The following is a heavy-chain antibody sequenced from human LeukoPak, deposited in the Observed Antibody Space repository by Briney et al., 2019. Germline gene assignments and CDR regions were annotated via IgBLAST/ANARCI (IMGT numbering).Heavy chain of an antibody. CDR3: ARDDYCSVSCYHNWFDP. V-gene: IGHV3-7*01. D-gene: IGHD2-2*01. Sequence: PGGSLSLSSAPSVFTLCRYWMSWVPQSRGQGVECVTNIKQDRSEKEYVDSVKGRYTFSRDNVKISLYLHKNRLRAEETAVYYAARDDYCSVSCYHNWFDPWGQGTLVTVSS. J-gene: IGHJ5*02. CDR2: IKQDRSEK. CDR1: VFTLCRYW.